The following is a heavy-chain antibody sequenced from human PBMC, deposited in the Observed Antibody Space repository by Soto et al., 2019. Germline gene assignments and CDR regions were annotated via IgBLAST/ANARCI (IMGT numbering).Heavy chain of an antibody. CDR2: IYYSGST. Sequence: SETLSLTCTVSGGSISSGGYYWSWIRQHPGKGLEWIGYIYYSGSTYFNPSLKSRVTISVDTSKSTFSLKLSSVTAADTAVYYCARSPCTGVRCYSGAFDFWGQGTMVTV. V-gene: IGHV4-31*03. CDR3: ARSPCTGVRCYSGAFDF. D-gene: IGHD2-15*01. CDR1: GGSISSGGYY. J-gene: IGHJ3*01.